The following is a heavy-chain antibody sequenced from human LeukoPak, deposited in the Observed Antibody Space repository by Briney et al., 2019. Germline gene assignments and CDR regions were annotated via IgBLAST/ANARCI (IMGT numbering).Heavy chain of an antibody. CDR1: GFIFSTYW. CDR3: AIHSSSWYEGYFDY. J-gene: IGHJ4*02. D-gene: IGHD6-13*01. CDR2: ISGSGGTT. Sequence: GGSLRLSCAASGFIFSTYWMSWVRQAPGKGLEWVSAISGSGGTTSSADSVKGRFTISRDNSRNTLFLQMNSLRAEDTAVYYCAIHSSSWYEGYFDYWGQGTLVTVSS. V-gene: IGHV3-23*01.